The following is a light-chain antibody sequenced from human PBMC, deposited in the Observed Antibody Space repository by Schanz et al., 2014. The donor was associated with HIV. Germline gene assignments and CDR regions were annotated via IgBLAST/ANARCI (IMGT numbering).Light chain of an antibody. J-gene: IGKJ1*01. CDR2: GAS. Sequence: EIVMTQSPATLSVSPGERATLSCRASQSVSSNLAWYQQKPGQAPRLLIYGASTRATGIPDRFSASGSGADSTLTISRVEPEDYAVYYCQQYGSSPWTFGQGTRVDVK. V-gene: IGKV3-20*01. CDR3: QQYGSSPWT. CDR1: QSVSSN.